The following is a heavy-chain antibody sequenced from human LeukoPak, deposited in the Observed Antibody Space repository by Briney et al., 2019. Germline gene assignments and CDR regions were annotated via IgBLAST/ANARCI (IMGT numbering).Heavy chain of an antibody. Sequence: GGSLRLSCAASGFTFSSYSMNWVRQAPGKGLEWVSSISSSSSYIYYADSVKGRFTISRDNSKNTLSLQMNSLRAEDTAVYYCARSCSGGSCSYFDYWGQGTLVTVSS. J-gene: IGHJ4*02. CDR1: GFTFSSYS. V-gene: IGHV3-21*01. CDR3: ARSCSGGSCSYFDY. D-gene: IGHD2-15*01. CDR2: ISSSSSYI.